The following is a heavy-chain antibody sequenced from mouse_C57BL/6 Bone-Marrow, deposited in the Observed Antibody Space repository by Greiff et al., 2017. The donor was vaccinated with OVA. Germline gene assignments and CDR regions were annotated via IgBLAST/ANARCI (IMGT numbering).Heavy chain of an antibody. Sequence: QVQLQQPGAELVKPGASVKLSCKASGYTFTSYWMHWVKQRPGQGLEWIGMIHPNSGSTNYNEKFKSKATLTVDKSSSTAYMQLSSLTSEDSAVYYCARFDYYGSSLDYWGQGTTLTGSS. CDR3: ARFDYYGSSLDY. CDR1: GYTFTSYW. CDR2: IHPNSGST. V-gene: IGHV1-64*01. J-gene: IGHJ2*01. D-gene: IGHD1-1*01.